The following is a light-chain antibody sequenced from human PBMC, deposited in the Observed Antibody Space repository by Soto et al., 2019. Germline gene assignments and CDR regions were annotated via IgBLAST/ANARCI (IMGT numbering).Light chain of an antibody. CDR3: QAWDSRTAV. Sequence: SYDLTQPPSVSVSPGQTASITCSGDKLGDKYACWYQQKPRQSPVLVIYQDSKRPSGIPERFSGSNSGNTATLTIRGTQDMDEADYYCQAWDSRTAVFGTGTKLTVL. J-gene: IGLJ1*01. V-gene: IGLV3-1*01. CDR2: QDS. CDR1: KLGDKY.